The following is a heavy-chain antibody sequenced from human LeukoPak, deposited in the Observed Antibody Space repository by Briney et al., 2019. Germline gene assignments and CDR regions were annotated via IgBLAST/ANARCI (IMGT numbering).Heavy chain of an antibody. J-gene: IGHJ4*02. CDR3: AKDPDYTTYGYYFDY. CDR2: IGAGGTFT. Sequence: PGGSLRLSCTASGFTFSSYAMNWVRQAPGKGLEWGSGIGAGGTFTYYADSVKGRFTISRDNSRNTLYLQMNSLRADNTAVYYCAKDPDYTTYGYYFDYWGQGTLVTVSS. V-gene: IGHV3-23*01. D-gene: IGHD4-11*01. CDR1: GFTFSSYA.